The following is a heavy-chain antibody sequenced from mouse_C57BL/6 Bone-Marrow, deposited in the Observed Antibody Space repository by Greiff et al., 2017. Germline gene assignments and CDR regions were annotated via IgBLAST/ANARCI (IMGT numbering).Heavy chain of an antibody. V-gene: IGHV14-4*01. Sequence: VQLKESGAELVRPGASVKLSCTASGFNIKDDYMHWVKQRPEQGLEWIGLIDPENGDTEYASKFQGKATITADTSSNTAYLQLSSLTSEDTAVYYCTYYHGNFEGFAYWGQGTLVTVSA. CDR3: TYYHGNFEGFAY. J-gene: IGHJ3*01. CDR1: GFNIKDDY. D-gene: IGHD2-1*01. CDR2: IDPENGDT.